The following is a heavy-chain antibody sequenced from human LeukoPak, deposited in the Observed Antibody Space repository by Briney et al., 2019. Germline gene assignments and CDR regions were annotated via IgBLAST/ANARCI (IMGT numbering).Heavy chain of an antibody. CDR1: GFTVSSNY. V-gene: IGHV3-66*01. CDR2: IYSGGST. J-gene: IGHJ6*02. D-gene: IGHD3-3*01. CDR3: ARGSYYDFWSGYYGPGRGVSVEVNYGMDV. Sequence: PGGSLRLSCAASGFTVSSNYMSWVRQAPGKGLEWVSVIYSGGSTYYADSVKGGFTISRDNSKNTLYLQMNSLRAEDTAVYYCARGSYYDFWSGYYGPGRGVSVEVNYGMDVWGQGTTVTVPS.